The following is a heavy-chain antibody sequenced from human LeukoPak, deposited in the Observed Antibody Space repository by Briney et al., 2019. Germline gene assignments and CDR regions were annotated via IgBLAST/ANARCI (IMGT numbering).Heavy chain of an antibody. CDR1: GGSFSGYY. Sequence: SETLSLTCAVYGGSFSGYYWSWIRQPPGKGLEWIGYIYYSGSTNYNPSLKSRVTISVDTSKNQFSLKLSSVTAADTAVYYCARHSGAENWNDVRYWGQGTLVTVSS. V-gene: IGHV4-59*08. J-gene: IGHJ4*02. CDR3: ARHSGAENWNDVRY. CDR2: IYYSGST. D-gene: IGHD1-1*01.